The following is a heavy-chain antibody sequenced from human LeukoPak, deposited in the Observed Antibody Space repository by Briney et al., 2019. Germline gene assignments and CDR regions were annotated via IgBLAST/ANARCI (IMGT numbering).Heavy chain of an antibody. V-gene: IGHV5-51*01. Sequence: GESLKISCKGSGYSFNSYWIGWVRQMPGKGLEWMGIIYPGDSDTRYSPSFQGQVTISADKSISTAYLQWSSLKASDTAMYYCARGRITASKMPYYWGQGTLVTVSS. CDR2: IYPGDSDT. J-gene: IGHJ4*02. D-gene: IGHD6-13*01. CDR1: GYSFNSYW. CDR3: ARGRITASKMPYY.